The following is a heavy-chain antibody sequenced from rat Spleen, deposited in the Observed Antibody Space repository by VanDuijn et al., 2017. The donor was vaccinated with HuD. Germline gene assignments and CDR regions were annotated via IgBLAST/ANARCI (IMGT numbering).Heavy chain of an antibody. D-gene: IGHD1-1*01. CDR1: GFIFSDYH. CDR2: ITNTGGST. CDR3: TRLPWYSGDEYYFDY. V-gene: IGHV5-20*01. Sequence: EVQLVESGGGLVQPGRSLKISCAASGFIFSDYHLAWVRQAPTKGLEWVASITNTGGSTYYPDSVKGRFTISRDNAKSTLYLQMNSLRSEDTATYFCTRLPWYSGDEYYFDYWGQGVMVTVSS. J-gene: IGHJ2*01.